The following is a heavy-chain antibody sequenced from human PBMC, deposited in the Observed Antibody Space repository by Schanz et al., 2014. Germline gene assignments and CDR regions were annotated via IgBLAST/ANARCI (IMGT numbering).Heavy chain of an antibody. CDR1: GYSFTDYA. Sequence: QVQLVQSGVEVKRPGASVRVSCKASGYSFTDYAIHWVRQAPGQGLEWMGWISGYNGDTNYAPKFQDRVTMTRNTSITTAYLELSSLRSGDTAVYYCTKGRTFGRWGQGTLXTVSS. CDR2: ISGYNGDT. CDR3: TKGRTFGR. D-gene: IGHD3-16*01. V-gene: IGHV1-18*01. J-gene: IGHJ4*02.